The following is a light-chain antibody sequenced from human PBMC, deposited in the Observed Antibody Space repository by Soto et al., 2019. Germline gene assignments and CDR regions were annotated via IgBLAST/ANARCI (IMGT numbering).Light chain of an antibody. CDR1: SSDVGGFNS. Sequence: QSALTQPASVSGSPGEWITISCTGTSSDVGGFNSVSWYQLRPGTAPKLILYDVVDRPSGVSYRFSGSKSGNTASLTISGLQAADEADYFCSSYTSTMTNVFGSGTKVTVL. CDR3: SSYTSTMTNV. CDR2: DVV. J-gene: IGLJ1*01. V-gene: IGLV2-14*03.